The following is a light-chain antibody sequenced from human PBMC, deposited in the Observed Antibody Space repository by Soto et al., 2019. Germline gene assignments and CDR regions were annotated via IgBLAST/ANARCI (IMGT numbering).Light chain of an antibody. J-gene: IGKJ2*03. CDR3: QQYDTIQYS. V-gene: IGKV1-33*01. CDR1: KDITTY. Sequence: DIQMTQSPSSLSASVGDRITITCQASKDITTYLNWYQQKPGKAPKLLIYGASTLETGVPSRFSGSGSGTDFTFVISSLQPEALATYYCQQYDTIQYSFGQGTKLEIK. CDR2: GAS.